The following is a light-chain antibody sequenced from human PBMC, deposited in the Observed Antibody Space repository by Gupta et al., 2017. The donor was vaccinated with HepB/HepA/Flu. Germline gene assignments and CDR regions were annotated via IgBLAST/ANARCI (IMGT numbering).Light chain of an antibody. J-gene: IGKJ2*01. CDR1: QGISSW. CDR2: AAS. V-gene: IGKV1D-16*01. CDR3: QQYSSYPRT. Sequence: QQTQSPSSLAATVGDRVTITCRASQGISSWLAWYQQKPEKAPKALIYAASNLQSGVPSRFSGSGSGTDFTLTISSLQPEDFATYYCQQYSSYPRTFGQGTKLEIK.